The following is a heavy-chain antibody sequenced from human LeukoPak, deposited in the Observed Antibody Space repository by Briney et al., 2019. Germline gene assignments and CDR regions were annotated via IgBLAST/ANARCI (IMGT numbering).Heavy chain of an antibody. CDR3: ARGSGLYKYGSGRMDV. V-gene: IGHV4-38-2*01. CDR1: GYSICSAYY. Sequence: PSETLSLTCAVSGYSICSAYYWGWTRQPPGKGLEWIGSIYHSGSTYYNPSLKSRVTISVDTSKNQFSLKLSSVTAADTAVYYCARGSGLYKYGSGRMDVWGKGTTVTVSS. D-gene: IGHD3-10*01. J-gene: IGHJ6*04. CDR2: IYHSGST.